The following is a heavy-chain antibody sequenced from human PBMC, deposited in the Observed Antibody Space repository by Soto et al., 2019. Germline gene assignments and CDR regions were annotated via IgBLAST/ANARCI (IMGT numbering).Heavy chain of an antibody. V-gene: IGHV5-10-1*01. D-gene: IGHD4-17*01. Sequence: PGESLKISCKGSGYSFTSYWISWVRQMPGKGLEWMGRIDPSDSYTNYSPSFQGHVTISADKSISTAYLQWSSLKASDTAMYYCARQIYGEADYYYYGMDVWGQGTTVTVSS. CDR2: IDPSDSYT. CDR1: GYSFTSYW. J-gene: IGHJ6*02. CDR3: ARQIYGEADYYYYGMDV.